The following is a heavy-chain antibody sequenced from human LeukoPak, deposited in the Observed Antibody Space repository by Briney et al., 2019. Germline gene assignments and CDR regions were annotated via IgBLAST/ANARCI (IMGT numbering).Heavy chain of an antibody. CDR2: IYHSGSA. J-gene: IGHJ4*02. CDR3: ARDGDTYYYHSSGYYYEY. D-gene: IGHD3-22*01. V-gene: IGHV4-38-2*02. CDR1: GYSISSGYY. Sequence: SETLSLTCAVSGYSISSGYYWGWIRQPPGKGLEWIGSIYHSGSAYYNPSLKSRVTISVDTSKNQFSLKLSSVTAADTAVYCCARDGDTYYYHSSGYYYEYWGQGTLVTVSS.